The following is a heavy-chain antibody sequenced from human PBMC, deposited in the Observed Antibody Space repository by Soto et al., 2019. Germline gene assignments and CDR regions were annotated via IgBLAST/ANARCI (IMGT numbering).Heavy chain of an antibody. D-gene: IGHD3-22*01. J-gene: IGHJ3*01. V-gene: IGHV3-9*01. CDR3: VKEYYAVSGGVGGLHAFDF. CDR1: GFAFDDYA. Sequence: EVQLVESGGGLVQPGRSLRLSCAASGFAFDDYAMHWVRQPPGKGLEWVPRISWNSDYIAYGDSVKGRFTVSRDNAKNSLFLQLDSLRAEDTALYYCVKEYYAVSGGVGGLHAFDFWGQGTVVNVSS. CDR2: ISWNSDYI.